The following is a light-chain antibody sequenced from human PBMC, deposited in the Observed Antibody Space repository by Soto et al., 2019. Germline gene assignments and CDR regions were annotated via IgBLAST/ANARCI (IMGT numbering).Light chain of an antibody. Sequence: QSALTQPGSVSGSLGQSITISCTGTSSDVGSYNLVSWYQQHPGKAPKLMIYDVTKRPSGVSDRFSGSRSGNTASLTISGLQAEDESDYYCCSYAASSTYVFGSGTKVTVL. CDR3: CSYAASSTYV. V-gene: IGLV2-23*02. CDR1: SSDVGSYNL. J-gene: IGLJ1*01. CDR2: DVT.